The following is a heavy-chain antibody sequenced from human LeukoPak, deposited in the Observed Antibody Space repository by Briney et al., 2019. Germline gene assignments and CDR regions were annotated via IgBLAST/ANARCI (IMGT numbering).Heavy chain of an antibody. CDR1: GGSFSGYY. Sequence: SETLSLTCAVYGGSFSGYYWGWIRQPPGKGLEWIGEINHSGSTNYNPSLKSRVTISVDTSKNQFSLKLSSVTAADTAVYYCARGLEGYYPYYFDYWGQGTLVTVSS. D-gene: IGHD2-15*01. V-gene: IGHV4-34*01. CDR2: INHSGST. CDR3: ARGLEGYYPYYFDY. J-gene: IGHJ4*02.